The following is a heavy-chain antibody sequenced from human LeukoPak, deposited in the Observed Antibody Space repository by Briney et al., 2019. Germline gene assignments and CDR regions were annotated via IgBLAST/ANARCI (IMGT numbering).Heavy chain of an antibody. D-gene: IGHD5-18*01. V-gene: IGHV4-59*01. CDR2: IYYSGST. CDR1: GGSISSYY. Sequence: SETLSLTCTVSGGSISSYYWSWIRQPPGKGLEWIGYIYYSGSTNYNPSLKSRVTISVDTSKNQFSLKLSPVTAADTAVYYCARDRYSSDYYYGMDVWGQGTTVTVSS. CDR3: ARDRYSSDYYYGMDV. J-gene: IGHJ6*02.